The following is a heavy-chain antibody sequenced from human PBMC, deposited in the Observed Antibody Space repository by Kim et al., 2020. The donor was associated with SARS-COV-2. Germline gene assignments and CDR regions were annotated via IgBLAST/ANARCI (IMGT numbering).Heavy chain of an antibody. Sequence: SETLSLTCTVSGGSISSGGYYWSWIRQHPGKGLEWIGYIYYSGSTYYNPSLKSRVTISVDTSKNQFSLKLSSVTAADTAVYYCARSPYQDDFWSGYLFFDYWGQGTLVTVSS. D-gene: IGHD3-3*01. CDR3: ARSPYQDDFWSGYLFFDY. CDR1: GGSISSGGYY. V-gene: IGHV4-31*03. J-gene: IGHJ4*02. CDR2: IYYSGST.